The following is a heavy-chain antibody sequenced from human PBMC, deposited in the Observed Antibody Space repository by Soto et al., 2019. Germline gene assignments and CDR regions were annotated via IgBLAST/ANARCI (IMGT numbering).Heavy chain of an antibody. CDR2: ISGSGGST. V-gene: IGHV3-23*01. J-gene: IGHJ4*02. D-gene: IGHD3-10*01. CDR3: ASLVLLWFGDLNFDY. CDR1: GFTFSSYA. Sequence: GGSLRLSCAASGFTFSSYAMSWVRQAPGKGLEWVSAISGSGGSTYYADSVKGRFTISRDNSKNTLYLQMNSLRAEDTAVYYCASLVLLWFGDLNFDYWGQGTLVTVSS.